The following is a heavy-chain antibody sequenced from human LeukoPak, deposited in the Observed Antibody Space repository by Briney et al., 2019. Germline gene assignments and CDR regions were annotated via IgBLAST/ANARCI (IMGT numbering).Heavy chain of an antibody. D-gene: IGHD3-10*01. CDR3: AKEGAESFPDAFDI. V-gene: IGHV4-59*01. CDR1: GGSISPYY. J-gene: IGHJ3*02. CDR2: IAYSGST. Sequence: SETLSLTCTVSGGSISPYYCSWLRQPPGKRLEWNRFIAYSGSTKNNPSLKSRVTISVDTSKNQFSLKLTSVTAADTAVYYCAKEGAESFPDAFDIWGQGTVITVSS.